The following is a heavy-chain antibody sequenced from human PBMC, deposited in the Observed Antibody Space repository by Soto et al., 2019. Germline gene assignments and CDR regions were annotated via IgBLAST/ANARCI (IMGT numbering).Heavy chain of an antibody. J-gene: IGHJ4*02. Sequence: GGSLRLSCAASGFTFTNYAMSWVRQAPGEWLEWLSTISGSSSATFYADSVKGRFTLSRDNSKDTLYLQMNSLRADDTAVYYCAKGGSAYCTGGSCYHPFDYWGQGXLVTVYS. D-gene: IGHD2-15*01. CDR2: ISGSSSAT. CDR3: AKGGSAYCTGGSCYHPFDY. V-gene: IGHV3-23*01. CDR1: GFTFTNYA.